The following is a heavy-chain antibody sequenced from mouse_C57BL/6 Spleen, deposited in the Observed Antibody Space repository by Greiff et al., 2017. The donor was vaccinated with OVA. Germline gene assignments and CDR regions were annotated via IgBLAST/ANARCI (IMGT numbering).Heavy chain of an antibody. V-gene: IGHV3-6*01. CDR1: GYSITSGYY. J-gene: IGHJ4*01. D-gene: IGHD4-1*01. CDR3: AIELTVYAMDY. CDR2: ISYDGSN. Sequence: VQLQQSGPGLVKPSQSLSLTCSVTGYSITSGYYWNWIRQFPGNQLEWMGYISYDGSNTYTPSLKHRISITRDTAKNQFVLKLHSVTTEDTATYYCAIELTVYAMDYWGQGTSGTVPS.